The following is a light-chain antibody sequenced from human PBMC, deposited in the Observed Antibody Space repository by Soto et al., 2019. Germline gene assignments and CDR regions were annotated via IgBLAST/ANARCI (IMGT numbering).Light chain of an antibody. CDR2: EVS. CDR1: SSDVGSYNR. J-gene: IGLJ1*01. Sequence: QSVLTQPPSVSGSPGQSVTTSCTGTSSDVGSYNRVSWYQQPPGTAPKLMIYEVSNRPSGVPDRFSGSKSGNTASLTISGLQAEDEADYYCSSYTSSSTSLYVLGTGTKLTVL. V-gene: IGLV2-18*02. CDR3: SSYTSSSTSLYV.